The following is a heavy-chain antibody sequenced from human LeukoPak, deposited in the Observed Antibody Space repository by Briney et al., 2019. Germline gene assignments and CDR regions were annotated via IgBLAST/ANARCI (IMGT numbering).Heavy chain of an antibody. CDR3: ASPGRYYDILTGNYYFDY. CDR2: IIPIFGTA. J-gene: IGHJ4*02. V-gene: IGHV1-69*01. CDR1: GGTFISYA. D-gene: IGHD3-9*01. Sequence: ASVKVSCKASGGTFISYAISWVRQAPGQGLEWMGGIIPIFGTANYAQKFQGRVTITADESTSTAYMELSSLRSEDTAVFYCASPGRYYDILTGNYYFDYWGQGTLVTVSS.